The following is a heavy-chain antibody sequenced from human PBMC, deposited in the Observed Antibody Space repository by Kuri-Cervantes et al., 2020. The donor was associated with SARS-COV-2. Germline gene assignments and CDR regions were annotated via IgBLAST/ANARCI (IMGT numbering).Heavy chain of an antibody. CDR2: IHYSGTT. J-gene: IGHJ5*02. CDR1: GASISGNNYF. CDR3: ARETGEGWFDP. Sequence: SETLSLTCTVSGASISGNNYFWGWIRQPPGKGLQWIGSIHYSGTTYKNPSLESRVTISVDTSKNQFSLKLSSVTAADTAVYYCARETGEGWFDPWGQGTLVTDSS. V-gene: IGHV4-39*07. D-gene: IGHD7-27*01.